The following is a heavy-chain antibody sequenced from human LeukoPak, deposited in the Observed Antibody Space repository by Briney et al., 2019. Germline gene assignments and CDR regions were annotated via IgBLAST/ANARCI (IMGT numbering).Heavy chain of an antibody. CDR3: ATFGYYYDSSGNFDY. J-gene: IGHJ4*02. CDR1: GGSISSGDYY. Sequence: SETLSLTCTVSGGSISSGDYYWSWIRQPPGKGLEWIGYIYYSGSTYYNPSLKSRVTISVDTSKNQFSLKLSSVTAADTAVYYCATFGYYYDSSGNFDYWGQGTLVTVSS. V-gene: IGHV4-30-4*01. CDR2: IYYSGST. D-gene: IGHD3-22*01.